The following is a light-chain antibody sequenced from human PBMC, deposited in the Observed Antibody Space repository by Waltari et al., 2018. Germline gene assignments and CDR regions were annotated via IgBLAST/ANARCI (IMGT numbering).Light chain of an antibody. CDR2: GAS. CDR3: QQGYSYPRT. Sequence: DIQLTQSPSSLSAPVGDTVPITCQARQGIGNTLTWYQQKPGKAPKLLIYGASSLQSGIPSRFSGSGSGTDFTRTINSLQPEDFATYYCQQGYSYPRTFGQGTKVEIK. V-gene: IGKV1-NL1*01. J-gene: IGKJ1*01. CDR1: QGIGNT.